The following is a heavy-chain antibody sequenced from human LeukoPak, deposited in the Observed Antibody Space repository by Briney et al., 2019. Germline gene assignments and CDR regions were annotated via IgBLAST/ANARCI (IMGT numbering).Heavy chain of an antibody. D-gene: IGHD3-10*01. CDR3: ARDGTSITSPPMDV. CDR1: GFTFSSYA. V-gene: IGHV3-30-3*01. J-gene: IGHJ6*02. Sequence: GGSLRLSCAASGFTFSSYAMHWVRQAPGKGLEWVAVISYDGSNKYYADSVKGRFTISRDNSKNTLYLQMNSLRAEDTAVYYCARDGTSITSPPMDVWGQGTTVTVFS. CDR2: ISYDGSNK.